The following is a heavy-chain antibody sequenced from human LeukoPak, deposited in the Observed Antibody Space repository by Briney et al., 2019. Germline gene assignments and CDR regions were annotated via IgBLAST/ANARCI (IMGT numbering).Heavy chain of an antibody. J-gene: IGHJ3*02. D-gene: IGHD2-21*01. CDR3: ARVLFGCGILDAFDI. V-gene: IGHV1-69*13. CDR1: GGTFSSYA. CDR2: IIPIFGTA. Sequence: GASVKVSCKASGGTFSSYAISWVRQAPGQGLEWMGGIIPIFGTANYAQKFQGRVTITADESTSTAYMELSSLRSEDTAVYYCARVLFGCGILDAFDIWGQGTMVTVSS.